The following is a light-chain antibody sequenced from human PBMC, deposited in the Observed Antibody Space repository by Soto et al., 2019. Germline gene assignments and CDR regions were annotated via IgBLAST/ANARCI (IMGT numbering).Light chain of an antibody. CDR2: DAS. CDR1: QSISSW. V-gene: IGKV1-5*01. J-gene: IGKJ1*01. CDR3: QQAWT. Sequence: DIQMTQSPSTLSASVGDRVTITCRASQSISSWLAWYQQKPGKVPKLLIYDASSLESGVPSRCSGSGSGTEFTLTISSLQPDDFATYYCQQAWTFGQGTKVDI.